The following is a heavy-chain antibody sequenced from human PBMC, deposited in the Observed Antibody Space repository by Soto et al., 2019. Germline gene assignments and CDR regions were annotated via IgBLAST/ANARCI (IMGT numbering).Heavy chain of an antibody. V-gene: IGHV3-7*03. D-gene: IGHD3-16*02. Sequence: PGGSLRLSCAASGFTISGKKYVAWVRQAPGKGLEWVANIKQDESDKYYVDSVKGRFTISRDNAKNALYLQMNSLRVEDTAVYYCAAYCYTMTCTHFHGYSWGQGTQVTVSS. CDR1: GFTISGKKY. CDR2: IKQDESDK. CDR3: AAYCYTMTCTHFHGYS. J-gene: IGHJ5*02.